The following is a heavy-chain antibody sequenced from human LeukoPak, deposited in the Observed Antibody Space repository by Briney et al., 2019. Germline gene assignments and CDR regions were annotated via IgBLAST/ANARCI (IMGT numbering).Heavy chain of an antibody. CDR2: INPSGGST. J-gene: IGHJ3*02. D-gene: IGHD2-21*02. Sequence: ASVKVSCEASGYTFTSYYMHWVRQAPGQGLEWMGIINPSGGSTSYAQKFQGRVTMTRDTSTSTVYMELSSLRSEDTAVYYCVTTYCGGDCYQHDAFDIWGQGTMVTVSS. CDR3: VTTYCGGDCYQHDAFDI. CDR1: GYTFTSYY. V-gene: IGHV1-46*01.